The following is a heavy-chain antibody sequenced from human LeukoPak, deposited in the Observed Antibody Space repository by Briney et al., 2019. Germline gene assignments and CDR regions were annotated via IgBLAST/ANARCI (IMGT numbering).Heavy chain of an antibody. J-gene: IGHJ1*01. CDR2: INPNSGGT. D-gene: IGHD3-22*01. Sequence: ASVKVSCKASGYTFTGYYMHWVRQAPGQGLEWMGWINPNSGGTNYAQKFQGRVTMTRDTSISTAYMELSRLRSDDTAVYYCARALPYYYDSSGPKYFQHWGQGTLVTVSS. V-gene: IGHV1-2*02. CDR3: ARALPYYYDSSGPKYFQH. CDR1: GYTFTGYY.